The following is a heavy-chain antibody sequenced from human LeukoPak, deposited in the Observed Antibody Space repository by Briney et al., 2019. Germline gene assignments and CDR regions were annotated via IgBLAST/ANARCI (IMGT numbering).Heavy chain of an antibody. J-gene: IGHJ4*02. CDR3: ARALSRYYFDY. CDR2: ISYDGSNK. V-gene: IGHV3-30*04. CDR1: GFTFSSYA. D-gene: IGHD2/OR15-2a*01. Sequence: PGRSLRLSCAASGFTFSSYAMHWVRQAPGKGLEWVAVISYDGSNKYYADSVKGRFTISRDDSKNTLYLQMNSLRAEDTAVYYCARALSRYYFDYWGQGTLVTVSS.